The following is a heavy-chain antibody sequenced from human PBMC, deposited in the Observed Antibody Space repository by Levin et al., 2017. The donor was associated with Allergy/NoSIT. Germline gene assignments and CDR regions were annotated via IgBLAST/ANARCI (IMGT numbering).Heavy chain of an antibody. Sequence: GGSLRLSCAASGFTFSTYWMGWVRQAPGKGLEWVANIKQYGSEKYYVDSVRGRFTVSRDNAQNSLYLQMNSLRAEDTAVYFCARLSLAVAGLDSWGQGTLVTVSS. J-gene: IGHJ4*02. CDR3: ARLSLAVAGLDS. V-gene: IGHV3-7*01. D-gene: IGHD6-19*01. CDR1: GFTFSTYW. CDR2: IKQYGSEK.